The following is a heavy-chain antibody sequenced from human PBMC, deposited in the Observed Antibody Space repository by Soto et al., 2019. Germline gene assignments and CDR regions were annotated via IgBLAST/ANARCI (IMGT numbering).Heavy chain of an antibody. CDR1: GGTFSSYA. D-gene: IGHD6-13*01. J-gene: IGHJ6*02. CDR2: IIPIFGTA. V-gene: IGHV1-69*13. Sequence: SVKVSCKASGGTFSSYAISWVRQAPGQGLEWMGGIIPIFGTANYAQKFQGRVTITADESTSTAYMELSSLRSEDTAVYYCARDLDAAIAAAGQGSYYYGMDVWGQGTTVTVSS. CDR3: ARDLDAAIAAAGQGSYYYGMDV.